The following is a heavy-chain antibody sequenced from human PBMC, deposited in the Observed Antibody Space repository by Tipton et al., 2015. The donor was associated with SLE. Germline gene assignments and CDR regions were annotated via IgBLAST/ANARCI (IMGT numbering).Heavy chain of an antibody. CDR1: GYSFASYW. CDR2: IYPPDSDT. J-gene: IGHJ4*02. D-gene: IGHD3-3*01. V-gene: IGHV5-51*03. Sequence: QLVQSGAEVKKSGESLKISCKGSGYSFASYWIGWVRQMPEKGLEWMGLIYPPDSDTRYSPSLQGRVTLSVDKSISTAYLQWSSLKASDTAMYYCARVRADFGVVIIYEYWGQGTLVTVSS. CDR3: ARVRADFGVVIIYEY.